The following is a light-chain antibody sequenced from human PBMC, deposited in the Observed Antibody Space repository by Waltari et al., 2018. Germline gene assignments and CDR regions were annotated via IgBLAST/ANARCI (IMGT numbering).Light chain of an antibody. CDR2: RDS. CDR3: ASWDDILIGRL. Sequence: QSVLTQPPSASAAPGQRVNISCSGSTSNIGNNFVSWYQQLPGTAPRLVIHRDSQRPSGIPDRFSGSKSGTSASLAISGLRSEDEADYYCASWDDILIGRLFGGGTKLTVL. CDR1: TSNIGNNF. V-gene: IGLV1-47*01. J-gene: IGLJ2*01.